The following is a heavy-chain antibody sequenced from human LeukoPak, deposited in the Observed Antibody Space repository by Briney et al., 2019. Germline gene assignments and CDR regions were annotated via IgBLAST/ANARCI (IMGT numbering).Heavy chain of an antibody. V-gene: IGHV4-30-4*02. CDR2: IYYSGST. J-gene: IGHJ6*01. CDR3: ARDFKTYYYYVMDV. CDR1: GGSISSGDYY. Sequence: PSETLSLTCTVSGGSISSGDYYWSWIRQPPGKGLEWIGYIYYSGSTYYNPSLKSRVTISVDTSKNQFSLKLSSVTAADTAVYYCARDFKTYYYYVMDVWDKGPRSPSPQ.